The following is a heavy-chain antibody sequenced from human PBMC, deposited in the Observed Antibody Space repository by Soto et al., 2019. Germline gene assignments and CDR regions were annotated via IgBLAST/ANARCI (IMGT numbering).Heavy chain of an antibody. V-gene: IGHV3-23*01. D-gene: IGHD3-22*01. CDR3: AKAQWLLVGGYFDS. CDR2: IADTIGTS. J-gene: IGHJ4*02. CDR1: GFPFSVYA. Sequence: PGGSLRLSCAASGFPFSVYAMAWVRQAPGKGLEWVSTIADTIGTSYYADSVKGRFTLSRDISTNTPHLQMNSLRVDDTAVYYCAKAQWLLVGGYFDSWGQGTLVTVSS.